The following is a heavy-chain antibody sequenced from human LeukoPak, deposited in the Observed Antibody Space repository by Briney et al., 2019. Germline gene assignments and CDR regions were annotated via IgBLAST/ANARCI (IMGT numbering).Heavy chain of an antibody. J-gene: IGHJ4*02. Sequence: SETLSLTCAVYGGSFSGYYWSWIRQPPGKGLEWIGEINHSGSTNYNPSLKSRVTISVDTSKNQFSLKLSSVTAADTAVYYCARRGAYYGSGSYYWGQGTLVTVSS. D-gene: IGHD3-10*01. CDR1: GGSFSGYY. CDR3: ARRGAYYGSGSYY. CDR2: INHSGST. V-gene: IGHV4-34*01.